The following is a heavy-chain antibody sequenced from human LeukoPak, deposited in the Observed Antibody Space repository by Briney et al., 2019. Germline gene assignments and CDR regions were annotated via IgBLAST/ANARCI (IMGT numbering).Heavy chain of an antibody. D-gene: IGHD5-18*01. CDR3: AGGDTAMFDY. V-gene: IGHV4-34*01. Sequence: SETLSLTCAVYGGSFSGYYWSWIRQPPGKGLEWIGEIYHSGSTNYNPSLKSRVTISVDKSKNQFSLKLSSVTAADTAVYYCAGGDTAMFDYWGQGTLVTVSS. CDR1: GGSFSGYY. J-gene: IGHJ4*02. CDR2: IYHSGST.